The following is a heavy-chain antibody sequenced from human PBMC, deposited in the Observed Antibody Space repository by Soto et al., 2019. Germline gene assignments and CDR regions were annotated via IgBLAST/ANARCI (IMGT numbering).Heavy chain of an antibody. J-gene: IGHJ4*02. CDR2: MNPNSGNT. CDR1: GYTFTSYD. D-gene: IGHD5-12*01. V-gene: IGHV1-8*01. Sequence: ASVKVSCKASGYTFTSYDINWVRQATGQGLEWMGWMNPNSGNTGYAQKFQGRVTMTRNTSISTAHMELSSLRSEDTAVYYCARGDPYSAYDLYWGQGTLVTVSS. CDR3: ARGDPYSAYDLY.